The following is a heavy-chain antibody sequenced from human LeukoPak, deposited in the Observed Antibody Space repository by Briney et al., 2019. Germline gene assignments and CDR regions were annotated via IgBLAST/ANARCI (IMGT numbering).Heavy chain of an antibody. D-gene: IGHD3-22*01. CDR3: ARDGYYYDSSGYSLSENWFDP. Sequence: PGGSLRLSCAASGFTFSDYYMSWIRQAPGKGLEWVSYISSSGSTIYYADSVKGRFTISRDNAKNSLYLQMNSLRAEDTAVYYCARDGYYYDSSGYSLSENWFDPWGQGTLVTVSS. J-gene: IGHJ5*02. CDR2: ISSSGSTI. V-gene: IGHV3-11*01. CDR1: GFTFSDYY.